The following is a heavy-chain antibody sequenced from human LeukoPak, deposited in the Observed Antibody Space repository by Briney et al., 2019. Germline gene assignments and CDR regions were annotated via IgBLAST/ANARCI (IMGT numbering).Heavy chain of an antibody. D-gene: IGHD6-13*01. CDR3: ARVTGYMVEDYFDS. J-gene: IGHJ4*02. V-gene: IGHV4-59*01. CDR2: IYYSGST. Sequence: SSETLSLTCTVSGGSISSYYWSWIRQPPGKGLEWIGYIYYSGSTNYNPSLKSRVTISVDTSKNQFSLRLRSVTAADTAVYYCARVTGYMVEDYFDSWGQGTLVTVSS. CDR1: GGSISSYY.